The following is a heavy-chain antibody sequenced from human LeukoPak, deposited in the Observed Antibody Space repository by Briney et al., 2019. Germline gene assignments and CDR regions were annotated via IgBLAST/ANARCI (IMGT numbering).Heavy chain of an antibody. CDR1: GGSISRSNYY. V-gene: IGHV4-39*07. Sequence: SETLSLTCTVSGGSISRSNYYWAWIRQPPGKGLEWIGEINHSGSTNYNPSLKSRVTISVDTSKNQFSLKLSSVTAADTAVYYCARLPQSRGGYTHGPGYSSSWYEAGRGYWGQGTLVTVSS. D-gene: IGHD6-13*01. CDR3: ARLPQSRGGYTHGPGYSSSWYEAGRGY. J-gene: IGHJ4*02. CDR2: INHSGST.